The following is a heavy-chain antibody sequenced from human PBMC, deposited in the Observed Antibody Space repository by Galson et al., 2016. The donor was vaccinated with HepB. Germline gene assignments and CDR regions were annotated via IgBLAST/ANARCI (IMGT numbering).Heavy chain of an antibody. D-gene: IGHD6-19*01. CDR3: ARDITVAGTVSDY. V-gene: IGHV3-33*01. Sequence: SLRLSCAASRFTFSSYGMHWVRQAPGKGLEWVAVIWYDGNNKYYADSVKGRFTNSRDNSKNTVYLQMTSLRAEDTAVYYCARDITVAGTVSDYWGQGTLVTVSS. J-gene: IGHJ4*02. CDR2: IWYDGNNK. CDR1: RFTFSSYG.